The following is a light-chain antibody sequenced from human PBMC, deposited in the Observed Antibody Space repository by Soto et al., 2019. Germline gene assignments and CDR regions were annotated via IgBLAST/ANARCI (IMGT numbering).Light chain of an antibody. CDR2: SAS. V-gene: IGKV3-15*01. CDR3: QQYNNWLPIT. Sequence: EIVFTQSPATLSLSSGERATRSCRASQSVSRYLACYQQKPGQAPRLLIHSASTRATGIPARFSGSGSGTEFTLTISSLQYEDFAAYYCQQYNNWLPITFGQGTRLEIK. CDR1: QSVSRY. J-gene: IGKJ5*01.